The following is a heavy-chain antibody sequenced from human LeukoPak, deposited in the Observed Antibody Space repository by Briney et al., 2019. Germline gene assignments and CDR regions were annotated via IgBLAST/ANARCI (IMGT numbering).Heavy chain of an antibody. V-gene: IGHV4-34*01. Sequence: PSETLSLTCAVSGGSFSGYYWSWIRQPPGKGLEWIGEINHSGSTNYNPSLKSRVTISIDTSKNQFSLKLSSVTAADTAVYYCGAGRLSNYSNGMDVWGQGTTVSVSS. CDR1: GGSFSGYY. J-gene: IGHJ6*02. CDR3: GAGRLSNYSNGMDV. CDR2: INHSGST.